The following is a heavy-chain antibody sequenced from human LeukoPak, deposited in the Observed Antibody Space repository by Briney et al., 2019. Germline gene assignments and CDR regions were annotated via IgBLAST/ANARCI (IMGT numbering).Heavy chain of an antibody. CDR1: GFTFDDYG. CDR2: TNWNGGST. Sequence: GGSLRLSCAASGFTFDDYGMSWVRQAPGKGLEWVSGTNWNGGSTGYADSVKGRFTISRDNAKNSLYLQVNSLRAEDTALYYCARELSTGIGYYYMDVWGKGTTVTVS. J-gene: IGHJ6*03. D-gene: IGHD2-21*02. CDR3: ARELSTGIGYYYMDV. V-gene: IGHV3-20*04.